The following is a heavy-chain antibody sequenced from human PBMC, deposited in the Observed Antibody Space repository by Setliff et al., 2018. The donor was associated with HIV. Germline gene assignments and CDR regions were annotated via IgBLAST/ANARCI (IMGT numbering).Heavy chain of an antibody. CDR3: ARARTDYYDRRRRSHYYIDV. J-gene: IGHJ6*03. V-gene: IGHV1-8*01. CDR2: MNPDSRNT. Sequence: ASVKVSCKASGYTFTQYYIHWVRQAPGQGLEWMGWMNPDSRNTGYAQRFEGSVTMTWDTSISTAYMELNNVKFEDTAIYYCARARTDYYDRRRRSHYYIDVWARGATVTVSS. CDR1: GYTFTQYY. D-gene: IGHD3-22*01.